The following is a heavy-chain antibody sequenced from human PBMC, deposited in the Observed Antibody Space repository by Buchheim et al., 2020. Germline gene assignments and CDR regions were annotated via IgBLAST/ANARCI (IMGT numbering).Heavy chain of an antibody. V-gene: IGHV1-2*04. J-gene: IGHJ6*02. Sequence: QVQLVQSGAEVKKPGASVKVSCKASGYTFTGYYMHWVRQAPGQGLEWMGWINPNSGGTNYAQKFQGWVTMTRDTSISTAYMELSRLRSDDTAVYYCARSKVVRGVIINYYYYGMDVWGQGTT. CDR1: GYTFTGYY. CDR3: ARSKVVRGVIINYYYYGMDV. D-gene: IGHD3-10*01. CDR2: INPNSGGT.